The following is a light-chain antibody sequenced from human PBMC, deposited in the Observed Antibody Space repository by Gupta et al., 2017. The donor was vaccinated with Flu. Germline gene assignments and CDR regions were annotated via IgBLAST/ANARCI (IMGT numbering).Light chain of an antibody. CDR1: TSDVGVYDD. CDR3: SSYTSSTADG. V-gene: IGLV2-14*01. CDR2: EVN. Sequence: QSALTQPASVSGSPGQSITISCTGTTSDVGVYDDVSWYQQHPGKAPKRRRYEVNNRHSGVSNRCSGSKSGTTELLNISGLQAEDDADDFCSSYTSSTADGLGT. J-gene: IGLJ1*01.